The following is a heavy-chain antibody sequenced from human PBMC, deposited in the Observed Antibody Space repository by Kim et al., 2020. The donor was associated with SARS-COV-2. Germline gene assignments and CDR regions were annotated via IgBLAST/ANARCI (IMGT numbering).Heavy chain of an antibody. CDR2: ISFDASNR. CDR3: AKGEPNDYYDSSGPGF. CDR1: GFTFSNYG. V-gene: IGHV3-30*18. Sequence: GGSLRLSCAASGFTFSNYGMHWVRQAPGEGLEWVALISFDASNRFYADSVRGRFTISRDNSKNILYLQMNSLRDDDTAVYYCAKGEPNDYYDSSGPGFWGQGTLVAASS. J-gene: IGHJ4*02. D-gene: IGHD3-22*01.